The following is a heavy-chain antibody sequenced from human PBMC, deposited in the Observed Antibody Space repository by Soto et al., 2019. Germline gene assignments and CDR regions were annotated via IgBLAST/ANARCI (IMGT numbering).Heavy chain of an antibody. CDR1: GFTFSSYG. Sequence: PGGSLRLCCAASGFTFSSYGMHWVRQAPGKGLEWVAVIWYDRSNKYYADSVKGRFTISRDNAKNSLYLQMNSLRDEDTAVYYCARDSLDYGVHNWFAPWGQGTLVTVSS. V-gene: IGHV3-33*01. CDR2: IWYDRSNK. J-gene: IGHJ5*02. D-gene: IGHD4-17*01. CDR3: ARDSLDYGVHNWFAP.